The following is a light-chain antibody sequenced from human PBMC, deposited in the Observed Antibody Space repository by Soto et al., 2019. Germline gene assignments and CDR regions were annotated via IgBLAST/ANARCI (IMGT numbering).Light chain of an antibody. V-gene: IGLV2-14*03. J-gene: IGLJ2*01. CDR3: SSHTSSNTLV. CDR1: SSDLGAY. CDR2: DVN. Sequence: QSALTQPAAVSGSPGQSIAISCTGTSSDLGAYVSWYQQHPGKAHKLMIHDVNNRPSGVSDRFSGSKSDNTASLTISGLQTEDEADYYFSSHTSSNTLVFGGGTKLTVL.